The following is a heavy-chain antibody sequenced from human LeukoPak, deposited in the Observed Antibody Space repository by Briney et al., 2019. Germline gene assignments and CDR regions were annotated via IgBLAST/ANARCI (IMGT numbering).Heavy chain of an antibody. CDR3: ARDPRYCSSTSCYTGQYYYYYGMDV. Sequence: ASVKVSCKASGYTFTGYYMHWVRQAPGQGLEWMGIINPSGGSTSYAQKFQGRVTMTRDTSTSTVYMELSSLRSEDTAVYYCARDPRYCSSTSCYTGQYYYYYGMDVWGQGTTVTVSS. V-gene: IGHV1-46*01. D-gene: IGHD2-2*02. CDR1: GYTFTGYY. CDR2: INPSGGST. J-gene: IGHJ6*02.